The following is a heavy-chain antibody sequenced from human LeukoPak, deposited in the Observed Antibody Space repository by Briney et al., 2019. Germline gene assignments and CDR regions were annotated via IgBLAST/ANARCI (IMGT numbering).Heavy chain of an antibody. CDR3: AKDKQQLVRNSYYYYMDV. CDR1: GFTFSSYA. J-gene: IGHJ6*03. CDR2: ISGSGGST. D-gene: IGHD6-13*01. V-gene: IGHV3-23*01. Sequence: GGSLRLSCAASGFTFSSYAMSWVRQAPGKGLEWVSAISGSGGSTYYADSVKGRFTISKDNPKNTLYLQMNSLRAEDTAVYYCAKDKQQLVRNSYYYYMDVWGKGTTVTVSS.